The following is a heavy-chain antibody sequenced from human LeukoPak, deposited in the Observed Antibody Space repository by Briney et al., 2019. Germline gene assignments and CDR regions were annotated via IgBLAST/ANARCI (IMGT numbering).Heavy chain of an antibody. Sequence: GGSLRLSCAASGFTICTYWMHWVRQVPGKGVVWISRINTDASSTSYADSVKGRFTISRDNAKNTLYLQMNSLRAEDTAVYYCARGGYYFDYWGQGTLVTVSS. CDR3: ARGGYYFDY. J-gene: IGHJ4*02. V-gene: IGHV3-74*01. CDR1: GFTICTYW. CDR2: INTDASST.